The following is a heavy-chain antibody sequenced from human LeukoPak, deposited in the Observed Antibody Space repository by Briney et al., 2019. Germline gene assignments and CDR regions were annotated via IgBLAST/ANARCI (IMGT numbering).Heavy chain of an antibody. J-gene: IGHJ4*02. CDR3: AKDATVKTHLLAG. V-gene: IGHV3-21*04. Sequence: GGSLRLSCAASGFTFSSYSMNWVRQAPGKGLEWVSSISSSSSYIYYADSVKGRFTISRDNSKNTLYLQMNSLRAEDTAVYYCAKDATVKTHLLAGWGQGTLVTVSS. CDR2: ISSSSSYI. D-gene: IGHD4-17*01. CDR1: GFTFSSYS.